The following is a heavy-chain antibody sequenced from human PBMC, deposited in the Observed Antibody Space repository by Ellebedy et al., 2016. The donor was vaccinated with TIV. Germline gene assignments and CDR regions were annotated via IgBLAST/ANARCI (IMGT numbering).Heavy chain of an antibody. CDR2: FRGIPYGGTT. J-gene: IGHJ6*02. V-gene: IGHV3-49*04. CDR3: ARSGRMDV. D-gene: IGHD6-25*01. Sequence: GESLKISCTASGFTLRDYGVSWVRQAPGKGLEWVGFFRGIPYGGTTEYAASVKGRFTISRDYSKGIAYLQMNSLKTEDTAVYYCARSGRMDVWGQGTTVAVSS. CDR1: GFTLRDYG.